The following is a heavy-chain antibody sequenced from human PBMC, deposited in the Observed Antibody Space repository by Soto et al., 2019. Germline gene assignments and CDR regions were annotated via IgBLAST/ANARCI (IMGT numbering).Heavy chain of an antibody. CDR1: GNALSNYG. Sequence: QLQLVQSGAEVERPGASVRAPCKAYGNALSNYGTTWFRQAPGQGLEWMGWIRPDNGDTNYAQKFQGRVTMTTDTSSNTAYMELRSLRSDDTAVYYCATSYDSGFDPWGQGTLVSVSS. D-gene: IGHD5-12*01. V-gene: IGHV1-18*04. CDR2: IRPDNGDT. J-gene: IGHJ5*02. CDR3: ATSYDSGFDP.